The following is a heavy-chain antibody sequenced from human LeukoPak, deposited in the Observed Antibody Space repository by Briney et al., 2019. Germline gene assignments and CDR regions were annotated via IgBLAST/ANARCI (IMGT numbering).Heavy chain of an antibody. CDR2: IHPGDSST. CDR1: GYSFTNYW. V-gene: IGHV5-51*01. CDR3: ARRGIAATGLRFDY. J-gene: IGHJ4*02. D-gene: IGHD6-13*01. Sequence: GESLKISCEGSGYSFTNYWIAWVRQMPGKGLECMGIIHPGDSSTRYSPSFQGQVTLSADKSNNIASLQWSSLKASDTAMYYCARRGIAATGLRFDYWGQGTLVTVSS.